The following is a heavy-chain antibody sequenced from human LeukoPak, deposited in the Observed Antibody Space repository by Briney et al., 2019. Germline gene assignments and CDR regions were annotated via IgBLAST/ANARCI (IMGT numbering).Heavy chain of an antibody. CDR1: GGSLRSGNYY. CDR3: ARGQLSAIPYYYSYGMDV. D-gene: IGHD2-2*02. V-gene: IGHV4-31*03. CDR2: IYYSGST. Sequence: PSETLSLTCTVSGGSLRSGNYYWSWIRQHPGKGLEWIGYIYYSGSTYYNLSLKSRVTISLDTSKDHFSLKLSSVTAADTALYYCARGQLSAIPYYYSYGMDVWGPGTTVTVSS. J-gene: IGHJ6*02.